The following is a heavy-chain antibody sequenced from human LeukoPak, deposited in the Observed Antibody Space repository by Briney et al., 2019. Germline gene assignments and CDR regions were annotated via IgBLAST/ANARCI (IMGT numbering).Heavy chain of an antibody. CDR1: GYTFTGYY. CDR2: LNPKTGDT. V-gene: IGHV1-2*02. D-gene: IGHD6-13*01. Sequence: ASVKVSCKASGYTFTGYYVHWVRQAPGRGLQWMGYLNPKTGDTKYAQKLLDRVTMTRDASISTVYMELSGLRSDDTAVYYCAREGLYSSSSDFDYWGQGTLVTVSS. J-gene: IGHJ4*02. CDR3: AREGLYSSSSDFDY.